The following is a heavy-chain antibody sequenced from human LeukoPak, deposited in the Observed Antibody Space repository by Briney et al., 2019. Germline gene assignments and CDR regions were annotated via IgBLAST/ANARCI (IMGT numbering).Heavy chain of an antibody. CDR2: ISGSGDST. Sequence: GGPLRLSCAASGFTFSSYAMSWVRQAPGKGLEWVSAISGSGDSTYYADSVKGRFTISRDNSKNTLYLQMNSLRAEDTAVYYCAKALYYDILTGPEDYWGQGTLVTVSS. CDR1: GFTFSSYA. CDR3: AKALYYDILTGPEDY. J-gene: IGHJ4*02. D-gene: IGHD3-9*01. V-gene: IGHV3-23*01.